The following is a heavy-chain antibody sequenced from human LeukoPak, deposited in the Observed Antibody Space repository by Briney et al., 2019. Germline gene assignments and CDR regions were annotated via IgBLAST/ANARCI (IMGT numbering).Heavy chain of an antibody. CDR1: GDSISSGDYY. J-gene: IGHJ4*02. CDR2: IHYSGST. D-gene: IGHD2-15*01. V-gene: IGHV4-30-4*08. CDR3: ARGSLPDY. Sequence: PSETLSLTCTVSGDSISSGDYYWTWIRQPPGKGLEWIGYIHYSGSTYYNPSLKSRVTISVGTSKNQFSLRLSSVTAADTAVYYCARGSLPDYWGQGTLVTVSS.